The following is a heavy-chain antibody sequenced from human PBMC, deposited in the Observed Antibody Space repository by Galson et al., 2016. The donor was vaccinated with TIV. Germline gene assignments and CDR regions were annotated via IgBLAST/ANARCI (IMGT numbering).Heavy chain of an antibody. Sequence: SVKVSCKASGYTFTTYAIHWVRQAPGHGLEWMGWINAGNGDTKYSQKFQGRVTISRDTSASTAYMELSSLTSEDTAMYYCARGATSDWPFDYWGQATLVTASS. CDR2: INAGNGDT. J-gene: IGHJ4*02. D-gene: IGHD6-19*01. V-gene: IGHV1-3*01. CDR1: GYTFTTYA. CDR3: ARGATSDWPFDY.